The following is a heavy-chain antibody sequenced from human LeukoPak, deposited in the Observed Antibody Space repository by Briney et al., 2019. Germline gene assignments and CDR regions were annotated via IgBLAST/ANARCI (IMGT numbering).Heavy chain of an antibody. V-gene: IGHV3-30-3*01. D-gene: IGHD6-13*01. CDR1: GFTFSNFA. J-gene: IGHJ4*02. Sequence: GGSLRLSCSASGFTFSNFAMHWVRQAPGKGLEWVAVISYDGSDKYYADSVKGRFTSSRDNSNNTLYLQMNSLRAEDTAVYYCVRDHGSNSWWYFDSWGQGTLVTVSS. CDR2: ISYDGSDK. CDR3: VRDHGSNSWWYFDS.